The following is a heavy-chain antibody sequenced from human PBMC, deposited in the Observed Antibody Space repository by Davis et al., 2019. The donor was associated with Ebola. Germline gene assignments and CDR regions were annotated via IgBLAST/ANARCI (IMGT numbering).Heavy chain of an antibody. CDR1: GYTFTSYA. D-gene: IGHD6-19*01. CDR3: ARGYSSGWYWFDP. Sequence: AASVKVSCKASGYTFTSYAMHWVRQAPGQRLEWMGWINAGNGNTKYSQKFQGRVTITADKSTSTAYMELSSLRSEDTAVYYCARGYSSGWYWFDPWGQGTLVTVSS. CDR2: INAGNGNT. J-gene: IGHJ5*02. V-gene: IGHV1-3*01.